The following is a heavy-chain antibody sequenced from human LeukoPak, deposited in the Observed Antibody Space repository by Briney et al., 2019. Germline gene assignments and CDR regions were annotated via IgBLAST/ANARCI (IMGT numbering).Heavy chain of an antibody. Sequence: SETLSLTRTVSGGSISGSSYYWGWIRQSPGKGLEWIGNIYYSGRTYYNPSLKSRVTISVDTSKNQFSLKLSSVTAADTAVYYCASSIPPFDPWGQGVLVTVSS. CDR2: IYYSGRT. J-gene: IGHJ5*02. CDR3: ASSIPPFDP. CDR1: GGSISGSSYY. V-gene: IGHV4-39*01.